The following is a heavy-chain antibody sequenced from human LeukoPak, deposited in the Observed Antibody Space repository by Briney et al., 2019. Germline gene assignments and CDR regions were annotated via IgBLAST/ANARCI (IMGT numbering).Heavy chain of an antibody. J-gene: IGHJ4*02. CDR1: GGSISSSPYY. CDR3: SRDQRGYFDY. V-gene: IGHV4-39*02. CDR2: IYYSGST. Sequence: SETLSLTCTVSGGSISSSPYYWGWIRQPPGKGLEWIGNIYYSGSTYYNPSLKTRVTISVDTSKNQFSLKLTSVTAADTAVYYCSRDQRGYFDYWGQGTLVTVSS.